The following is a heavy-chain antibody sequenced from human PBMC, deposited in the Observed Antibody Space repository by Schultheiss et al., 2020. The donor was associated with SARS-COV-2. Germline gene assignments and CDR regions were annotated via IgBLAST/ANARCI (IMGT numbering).Heavy chain of an antibody. CDR2: INHSGST. CDR1: GGSFSGYY. D-gene: IGHD6-19*01. CDR3: AGPKRYSSGWFYFDN. Sequence: SETLSLTCAVYGGSFSGYYWSWIRQPPGKGLEWIGEINHSGSTNYNPSLKSRVTISVDTSKNQFSLNLNSVTAADTAVYYCAGPKRYSSGWFYFDNWGQGTQVTVSS. J-gene: IGHJ4*02. V-gene: IGHV4-34*01.